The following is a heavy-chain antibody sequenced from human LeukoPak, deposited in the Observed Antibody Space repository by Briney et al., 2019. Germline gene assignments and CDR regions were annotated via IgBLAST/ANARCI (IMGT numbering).Heavy chain of an antibody. CDR2: ISPDGNIT. V-gene: IGHV3-74*01. J-gene: IGHJ4*02. CDR1: GVTFTSNW. D-gene: IGHD4-11*01. CDR3: VRDRTTVTLFDY. Sequence: GGSLRLSCAAPGVTFTSNWIHWVRQGTGKEVVWVSRISPDGNITGHADSVKGQFTLSRYNAKNTVYLQMNSLRAEDTAVYYCVRDRTTVTLFDYWGQGTLVTLSS.